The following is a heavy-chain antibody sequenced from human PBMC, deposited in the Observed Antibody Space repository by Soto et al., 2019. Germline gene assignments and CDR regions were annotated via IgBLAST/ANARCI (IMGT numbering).Heavy chain of an antibody. CDR1: GGSFSGYY. D-gene: IGHD1-26*01. CDR2: ISYSGST. J-gene: IGHJ4*02. Sequence: PSETLSLTCAVYGGSFSGYYWTWIRQSPGKGLDWIGFISYSGSTSYKPSLKSRVTISVDTSKNQFSLKLSSVTAADTAVYYCARYSGTYYVYWGQGTLVTVSS. V-gene: IGHV4-59*01. CDR3: ARYSGTYYVY.